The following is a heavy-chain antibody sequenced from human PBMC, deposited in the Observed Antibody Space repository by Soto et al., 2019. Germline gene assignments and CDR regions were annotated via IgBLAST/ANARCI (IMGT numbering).Heavy chain of an antibody. CDR1: GGSISNYY. J-gene: IGHJ5*02. V-gene: IGHV4-59*01. CDR3: AKDSGYNYGYFRWFDP. CDR2: IFYSGST. D-gene: IGHD5-18*01. Sequence: QVHLQESGPRLVKPSETLSLTCTVSGGSISNYYWSWIRQPPGRGLEWIGHIFYSGSTNYNPALKSRVNISVDTSKSQFSLNLSSVTAADTAVYYCAKDSGYNYGYFRWFDPWGQGTLVTVSS.